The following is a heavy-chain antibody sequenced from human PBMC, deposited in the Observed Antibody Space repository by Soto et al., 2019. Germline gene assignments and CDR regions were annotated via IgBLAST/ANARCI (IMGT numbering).Heavy chain of an antibody. V-gene: IGHV4-31*03. J-gene: IGHJ4*02. CDR1: GGSINSGDSY. CDR2: INYRGST. Sequence: QVQLQESGPGLVRPSQTLSLICTVSGGSINSGDSYCNWIRQHPEKGLEWFGYINYRGSTFYNPSLKSRIIISVDTSKNQFSLKLSSVTAADTAVYYCARDAPGVAPYWGQGTLVTVSS. D-gene: IGHD2-15*01. CDR3: ARDAPGVAPY.